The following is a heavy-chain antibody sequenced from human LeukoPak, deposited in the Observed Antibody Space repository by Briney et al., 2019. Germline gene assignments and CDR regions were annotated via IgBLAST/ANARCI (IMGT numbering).Heavy chain of an antibody. D-gene: IGHD1-26*01. CDR2: VDPEDGET. CDR3: ATAWELPLFDY. CDR1: GYTFTDYY. J-gene: IGHJ4*02. V-gene: IGHV1-69-2*01. Sequence: ASETLSRNVSGYTFTDYYMHWGQQPPGKGLEWMGLVDPEDGETIYAEQFQGRVTITADTSTDTAHMELSSLRSEDTAVYYCATAWELPLFDYWGQGTLVTVSS.